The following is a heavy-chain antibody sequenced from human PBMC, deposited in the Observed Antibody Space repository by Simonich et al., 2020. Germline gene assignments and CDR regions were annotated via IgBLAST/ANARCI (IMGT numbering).Heavy chain of an antibody. D-gene: IGHD2-8*01. V-gene: IGHV4-39*01. Sequence: QLQLQESGPGLVKPSETLSLTCTVSGGSISSSSYYWGGIRQPPGKGLGWIGCIYYSVSTYYNPSLKSRVTISVDTSKNQFSLKLSSVTAADTAVYYCARQRVLMVYAIDYWGQGTLVTVSS. J-gene: IGHJ4*02. CDR3: ARQRVLMVYAIDY. CDR2: IYYSVST. CDR1: GGSISSSSYY.